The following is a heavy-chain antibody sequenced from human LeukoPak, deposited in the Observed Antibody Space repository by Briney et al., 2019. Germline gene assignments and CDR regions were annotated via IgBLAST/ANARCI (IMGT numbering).Heavy chain of an antibody. V-gene: IGHV5-51*01. CDR3: ARHPSYTSGWPLDY. CDR2: IYLGDSDT. CDR1: GYSSTNSW. D-gene: IGHD6-19*01. J-gene: IGHJ4*02. Sequence: GESLKISCKGSGYSSTNSWIGWVRQVPGKGLEWKGIIYLGDSDTRYSPSFQGQVTISADKSITTAYLQWSSLKASDTAIYYCARHPSYTSGWPLDYWGQGTLVTVSS.